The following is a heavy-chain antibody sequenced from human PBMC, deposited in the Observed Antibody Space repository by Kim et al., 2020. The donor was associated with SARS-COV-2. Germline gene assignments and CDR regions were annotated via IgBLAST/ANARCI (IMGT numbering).Heavy chain of an antibody. CDR1: GFTFSTYA. CDR3: ARVSYCSSTSCSPVYYYYYGMDV. CDR2: ISYDGSDK. Sequence: GGSLRLSCAASGFTFSTYAIHWVRQAPGKGLEWVALISYDGSDKYYADSVKGRFTISRDNSKNTLYLQMNSLRAEDTAVYYCARVSYCSSTSCSPVYYYYYGMDVWGQGTTVTVSS. V-gene: IGHV3-30*04. J-gene: IGHJ6*02. D-gene: IGHD2-2*01.